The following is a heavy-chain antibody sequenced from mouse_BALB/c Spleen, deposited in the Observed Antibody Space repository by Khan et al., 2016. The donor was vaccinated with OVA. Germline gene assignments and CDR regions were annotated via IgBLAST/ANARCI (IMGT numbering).Heavy chain of an antibody. CDR2: ISYSGST. Sequence: VQLKESGPGLVKPSQSLSLTCTVTGYSITSGYGWNWIRQFPGNKLEWMGYISYSGSTNYNPSFKSRITFTRDTSKNQLLLQLNSVTTEDTATYECARTARIKYWGQGTTLTVSA. D-gene: IGHD1-2*01. CDR1: GYSITSGYG. V-gene: IGHV3-2*02. J-gene: IGHJ2*01. CDR3: ARTARIKY.